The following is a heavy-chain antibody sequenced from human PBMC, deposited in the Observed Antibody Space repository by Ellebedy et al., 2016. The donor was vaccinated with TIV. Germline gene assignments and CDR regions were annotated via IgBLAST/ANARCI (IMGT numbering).Heavy chain of an antibody. D-gene: IGHD3-16*02. J-gene: IGHJ4*02. CDR1: GSSISNYY. Sequence: GSLRLSXTVSGSSISNYYWSWIRQPPGKGLEWIGYIYYSGTINYNPSLRSRVTISVDTSKSQFSLMLRSVTPADTAVYYCARGPMVTFGGVIVGGPFDYWGQGTLVTVSS. CDR2: IYYSGTI. CDR3: ARGPMVTFGGVIVGGPFDY. V-gene: IGHV4-59*01.